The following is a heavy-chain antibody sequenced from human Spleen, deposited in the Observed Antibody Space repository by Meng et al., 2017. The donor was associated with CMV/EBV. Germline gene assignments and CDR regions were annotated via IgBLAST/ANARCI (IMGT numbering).Heavy chain of an antibody. CDR2: IYTSGST. Sequence: QVQPQDAGPGLLKPSETRSPTCTGSGGSISSYYWSWIRQPAGKGLEWIGRIYTSGSTNYNPSLKSRVTMSVDTSKNQFSLKLSSVTAADTAVYYCARGITMVRGVLDWFDPWGQGTLVTVSS. CDR3: ARGITMVRGVLDWFDP. V-gene: IGHV4-4*07. J-gene: IGHJ5*02. D-gene: IGHD3-10*01. CDR1: GGSISSYY.